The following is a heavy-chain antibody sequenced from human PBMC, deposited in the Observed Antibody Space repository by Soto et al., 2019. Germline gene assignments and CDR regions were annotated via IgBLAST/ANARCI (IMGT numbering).Heavy chain of an antibody. CDR1: GYTFTSHG. CDR2: ISPYNGDT. J-gene: IGHJ6*03. V-gene: IGHV1-18*01. D-gene: IGHD3-10*01. Sequence: QVQLVQSGAEVKKPGASVKVSCKTSGYTFTSHGISWVRQAPGQGLEWMGWISPYNGDTNYAQKLQGRVSVTTDSSTRTAYMELRSLRSEDTAVYYCARMVRGSTVGYYYYMDAWGKGTTVTVSS. CDR3: ARMVRGSTVGYYYYMDA.